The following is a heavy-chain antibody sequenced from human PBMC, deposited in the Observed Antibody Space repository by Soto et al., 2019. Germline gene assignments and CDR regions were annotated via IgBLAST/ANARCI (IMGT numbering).Heavy chain of an antibody. CDR3: ARGVSAGVDY. V-gene: IGHV1-8*01. Sequence: ASVKVSCKASGYSFTSLDINWVRQTAGQGLEWMGWMEPSTGRTGYAQKFQGRVTMTRDTSINTAYMELTTLTSDDTAFYYCARGVSAGVDYWGQGTLIAVSS. D-gene: IGHD1-26*01. CDR1: GYSFTSLD. J-gene: IGHJ4*02. CDR2: MEPSTGRT.